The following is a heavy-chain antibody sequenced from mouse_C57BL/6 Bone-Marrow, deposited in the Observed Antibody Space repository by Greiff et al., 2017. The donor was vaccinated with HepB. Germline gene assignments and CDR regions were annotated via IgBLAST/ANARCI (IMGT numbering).Heavy chain of an antibody. CDR1: GFTFSDYY. D-gene: IGHD5-1*01. CDR3: ARPAKSTLFDY. Sequence: EVQRVESGGGLVQPGGSLKLSCAASGFTFSDYYMHWVRQTPEKRLEWVAYISNGGGSTYYPDTLKGRFTISRDNAKNTLYLQMRRLKSKDTAMYYCARPAKSTLFDYWGQGTLVTVSS. V-gene: IGHV5-12*01. CDR2: ISNGGGST. J-gene: IGHJ3*01.